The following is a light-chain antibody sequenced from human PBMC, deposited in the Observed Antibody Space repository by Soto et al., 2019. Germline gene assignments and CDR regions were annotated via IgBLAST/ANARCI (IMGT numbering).Light chain of an antibody. CDR3: QQDYNYPYT. CDR1: QDIGND. J-gene: IGKJ2*01. Sequence: AFQMTQSPSSLSASVGDRVTITCRASQDIGNDLGWYQQKPGTAPKLLIYAASSLHSGVPSRFSGSRSGRDFTLTISSLQPEDSATYYCQQDYNYPYTFGQGTKLEI. CDR2: AAS. V-gene: IGKV1-6*01.